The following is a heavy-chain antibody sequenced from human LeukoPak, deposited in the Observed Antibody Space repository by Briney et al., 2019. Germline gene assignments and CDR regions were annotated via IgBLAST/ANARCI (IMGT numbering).Heavy chain of an antibody. V-gene: IGHV4-61*02. CDR1: GGSISSGTYY. Sequence: SETLSLTCTVSGGSISSGTYYWSWIRQPAGKGLQWIGRIYTSGSTNYNPSLKSRVTISIDTSKNQFSLKLSSVTAADTAVYYCARDLEGGWPTNWFDPWGQGTLVTVSS. J-gene: IGHJ5*02. D-gene: IGHD2-15*01. CDR2: IYTSGST. CDR3: ARDLEGGWPTNWFDP.